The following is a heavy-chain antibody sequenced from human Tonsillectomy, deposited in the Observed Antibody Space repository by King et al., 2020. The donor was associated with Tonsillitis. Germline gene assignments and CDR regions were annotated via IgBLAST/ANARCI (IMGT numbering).Heavy chain of an antibody. J-gene: IGHJ1*01. CDR1: GFTFRNSA. CDR3: ARDGFGLKSFQH. Sequence: VQLVESGGGVVQPGRSLRLSCAASGFTFRNSAMHWVRPAPGKGLEWVGVIAYAGRNNYHANSVKDRFTISRDNSKNTLYLQMNSLRVDDTGVYYWARDGFGLKSFQHWGQGTLVTVSS. CDR2: IAYAGRNN. V-gene: IGHV3-30*04. D-gene: IGHD3-10*01.